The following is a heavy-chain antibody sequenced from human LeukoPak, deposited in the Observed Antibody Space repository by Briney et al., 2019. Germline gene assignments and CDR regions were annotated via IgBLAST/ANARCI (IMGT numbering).Heavy chain of an antibody. Sequence: PGGSLRLSCAASGFTFSSYAMSWVRQAPGKGLEGVSAISGSGGSTYYADSVKGRFTISRDNSKNTLYLQMDSLRAEDTAVYYCASAPDYGDYSRYFHHWGQGTLVTVSS. CDR1: GFTFSSYA. D-gene: IGHD4-17*01. V-gene: IGHV3-23*01. CDR2: ISGSGGST. J-gene: IGHJ1*01. CDR3: ASAPDYGDYSRYFHH.